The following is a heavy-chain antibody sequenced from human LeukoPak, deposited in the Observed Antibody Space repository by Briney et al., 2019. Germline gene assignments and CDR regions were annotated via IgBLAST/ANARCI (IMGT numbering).Heavy chain of an antibody. J-gene: IGHJ4*02. CDR1: GKTLAELS. CDR2: FDPEDGQI. V-gene: IGHV1-24*01. D-gene: IGHD4-17*01. Sequence: ASVKVSCKVSGKTLAELSMHWVRQAPGQGLEWMGGFDPEDGQIIYPQKFQDRVTMTEDTSADTAYMYVSSLKSDDTAVYYCATFAANGGDYGGAYFDHWAREPWSPSPQ. CDR3: ATFAANGGDYGGAYFDH.